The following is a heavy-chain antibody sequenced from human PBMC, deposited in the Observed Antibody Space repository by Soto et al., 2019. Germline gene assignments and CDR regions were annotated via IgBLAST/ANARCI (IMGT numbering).Heavy chain of an antibody. D-gene: IGHD3-9*01. CDR2: IKQDGSEK. CDR1: GFTFSSYW. CDR3: ARDRFFGYYDILTGYYSLGWFDP. Sequence: GGSLRLSCAASGFTFSSYWMSWVRQAPGKGLEWVANIKQDGSEKYYVDSVKGRFTISRDNAKNSLYLQMNSLRAEDTAVYYCARDRFFGYYDILTGYYSLGWFDPWGQGTLVTVSS. V-gene: IGHV3-7*05. J-gene: IGHJ5*02.